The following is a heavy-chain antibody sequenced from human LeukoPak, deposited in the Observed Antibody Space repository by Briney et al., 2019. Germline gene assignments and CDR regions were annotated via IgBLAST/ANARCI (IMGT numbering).Heavy chain of an antibody. V-gene: IGHV4-59*01. J-gene: IGHJ6*02. Sequence: PSETLSLTCTVSGGSISYYYWSWIRQSPGKGLEWIGYIYYSGTTNYNPSLKSRVTISVDTSKNQFTLQLRSVTAADTAVYYCAREDPQTTVPEGMDVWGQGTTVTVSS. D-gene: IGHD4-17*01. CDR3: AREDPQTTVPEGMDV. CDR2: IYYSGTT. CDR1: GGSISYYY.